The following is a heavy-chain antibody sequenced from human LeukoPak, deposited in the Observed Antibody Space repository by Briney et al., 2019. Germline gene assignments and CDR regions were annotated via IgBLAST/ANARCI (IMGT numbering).Heavy chain of an antibody. V-gene: IGHV3-11*04. Sequence: GGSLRLSCAASGFTFSHYYMSWIRQAPGKGLEWVSYISSSGSTIYYADSVKGRFTISRDNAKNSLYLQMNSLRAEDTAVYYCVRDSACNWFDPWGQGTLVTVSS. CDR1: GFTFSHYY. CDR3: VRDSACNWFDP. J-gene: IGHJ5*02. CDR2: ISSSGSTI.